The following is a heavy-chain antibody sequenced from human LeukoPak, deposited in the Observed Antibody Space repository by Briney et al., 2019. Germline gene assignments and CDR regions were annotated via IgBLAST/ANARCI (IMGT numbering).Heavy chain of an antibody. CDR3: ARRLGATQPYFDF. CDR2: IDPGDSFT. Sequence: GESLRISCKGSGYSFSSYWISWVRQMPGKGLEWMGRIDPGDSFTKYRPSLEGRVTISADKSLSTVYLQWSSLKASDTAIYYCARRLGATQPYFDFWGQGALVTVSS. D-gene: IGHD1-26*01. CDR1: GYSFSSYW. J-gene: IGHJ4*02. V-gene: IGHV5-10-1*01.